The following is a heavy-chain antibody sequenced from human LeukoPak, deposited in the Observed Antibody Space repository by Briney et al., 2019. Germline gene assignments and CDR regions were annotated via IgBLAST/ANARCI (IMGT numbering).Heavy chain of an antibody. D-gene: IGHD3-22*01. CDR2: FDPEDGET. CDR3: ATPDYDSSGYYYFDY. V-gene: IGHV1-24*01. J-gene: IGHJ4*02. Sequence: GASVKVSCKVSGYSLTELSMHWVRQAPGKGLEWMGGFDPEDGETIYAQKFQGRVTMTEDTSTDTAYMELSSLRSEDTAVYYCATPDYDSSGYYYFDYWGQGTLVTVSS. CDR1: GYSLTELS.